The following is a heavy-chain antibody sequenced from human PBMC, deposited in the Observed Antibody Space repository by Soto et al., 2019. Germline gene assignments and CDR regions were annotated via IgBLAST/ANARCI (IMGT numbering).Heavy chain of an antibody. D-gene: IGHD6-13*01. CDR3: ARESPGAGHFDY. V-gene: IGHV4-31*03. Sequence: SETLSLTCTVSGGSISSGGYYWSWIRQHPGKGLEWIGYIYYSGSTYYNPSLKSRVTISVDTSKNQFSLKLTSVTAADTAVYYCARESPGAGHFDYWGQGTLVTVSS. J-gene: IGHJ4*02. CDR2: IYYSGST. CDR1: GGSISSGGYY.